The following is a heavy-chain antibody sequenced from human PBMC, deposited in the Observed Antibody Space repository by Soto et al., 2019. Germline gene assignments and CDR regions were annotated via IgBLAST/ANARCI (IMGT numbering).Heavy chain of an antibody. V-gene: IGHV1-2*04. CDR1: GYIFPDYY. CDR2: INPNGGGT. Sequence: QVHLVQSGAEVKKPGASVKVSCKASGYIFPDYYVHWVRQAPGEGLEWMGRINPNGGGTNYAQKFEGWVTMTTDTSISTAYMELSRLNFDDTSVYYCARGEQLVHFDSWGQGTLVTVSS. J-gene: IGHJ4*01. D-gene: IGHD6-6*01. CDR3: ARGEQLVHFDS.